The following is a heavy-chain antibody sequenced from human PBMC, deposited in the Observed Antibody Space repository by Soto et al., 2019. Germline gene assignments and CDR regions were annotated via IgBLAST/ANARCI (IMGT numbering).Heavy chain of an antibody. CDR1: RYTFTSYG. Sequence: ASVKFSCKASRYTFTSYGISWVRQAPGQGLEWMGWISAYNGNTNYAQKLQGRVTMTTDTSTSTAYMELRSLRSDDTAVYYCARDRKTGDWFYYYYGMDVWGQGTTVTVSS. V-gene: IGHV1-18*01. J-gene: IGHJ6*02. CDR2: ISAYNGNT. D-gene: IGHD3-9*01. CDR3: ARDRKTGDWFYYYYGMDV.